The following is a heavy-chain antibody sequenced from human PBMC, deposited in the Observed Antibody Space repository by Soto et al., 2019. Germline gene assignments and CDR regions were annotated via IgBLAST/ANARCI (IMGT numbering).Heavy chain of an antibody. J-gene: IGHJ5*02. CDR1: GFTFSDYY. D-gene: IGHD5-18*01. CDR2: ISSSGSTI. CDR3: ARVDTVANWFDP. V-gene: IGHV3-11*01. Sequence: SLRLSCAASGFTFSDYYMSWIRQAPGKGLEWVSYISSSGSTIYYADSVKGRFTISRDNAKNSLYLQMNSLRAEDTAVYYCARVDTVANWFDPWGQGTLVTVSS.